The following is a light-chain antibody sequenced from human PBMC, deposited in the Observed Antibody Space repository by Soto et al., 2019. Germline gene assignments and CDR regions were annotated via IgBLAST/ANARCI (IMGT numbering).Light chain of an antibody. J-gene: IGKJ4*01. V-gene: IGKV3-15*01. CDR3: QQYKNCTPLT. CDR1: QSVSNN. CDR2: GAF. Sequence: EIVMTQSPATLSVSPGETATLSCRASQSVSNNLAWYQQKPVQGPRLLIYGAFTRATGIPARFSCSGSGTEFTLTITSLQSEDVAVYDYQQYKNCTPLTFGGGTKVEIK.